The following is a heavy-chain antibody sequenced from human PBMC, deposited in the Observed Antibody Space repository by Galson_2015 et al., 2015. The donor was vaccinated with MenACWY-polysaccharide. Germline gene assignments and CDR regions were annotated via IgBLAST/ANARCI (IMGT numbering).Heavy chain of an antibody. CDR3: ARVGCSGISCFLEY. CDR1: GGSFSDYA. D-gene: IGHD2-2*01. V-gene: IGHV1-69*04. CDR2: IIPMAGTK. J-gene: IGHJ4*02. Sequence: SVKVSCKVSGGSFSDYAITWVRQAPGQGLEWMGRIIPMAGTKNYAQKVQGRVTITADTSRTTVCMELSSLRIEDTAVYYCARVGCSGISCFLEYWGQGSPVTVSS.